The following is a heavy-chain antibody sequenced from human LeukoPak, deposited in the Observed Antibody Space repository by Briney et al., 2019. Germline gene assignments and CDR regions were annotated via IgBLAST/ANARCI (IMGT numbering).Heavy chain of an antibody. V-gene: IGHV3-21*01. CDR1: GFTFSSYA. J-gene: IGHJ4*02. Sequence: GGSLRLSCAASGFTFSSYAMHWVRQAPGKGLEWVSSISSSSSYIYYADSVKGRFTISRDNAKNSLYLQMNSLRAEDTAVYYCARDYSSSWFYYFDYWGQGTLVTVSS. CDR2: ISSSSSYI. D-gene: IGHD6-13*01. CDR3: ARDYSSSWFYYFDY.